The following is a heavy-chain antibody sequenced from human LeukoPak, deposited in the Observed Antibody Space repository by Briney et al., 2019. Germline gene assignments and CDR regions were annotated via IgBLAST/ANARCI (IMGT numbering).Heavy chain of an antibody. D-gene: IGHD1-7*01. CDR1: GFTFSSYA. CDR3: ATSLGGELRLFDY. Sequence: GGSLRLSCAASGFTFSSYAMNWVRQAPGKGLEWVSTISGSGDSTYYADSVKGRFTISRDNSKNTLYLQMNSLRAEGTAVYYCATSLGGELRLFDYWGQGTLVTVSS. CDR2: ISGSGDST. V-gene: IGHV3-23*01. J-gene: IGHJ4*02.